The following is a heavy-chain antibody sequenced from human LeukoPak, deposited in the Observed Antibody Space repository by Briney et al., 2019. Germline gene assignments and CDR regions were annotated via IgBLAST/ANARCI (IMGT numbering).Heavy chain of an antibody. D-gene: IGHD3-3*01. V-gene: IGHV4-61*09. CDR2: IYTSGST. Sequence: SETLSLTCTVSGGSISSGSYYWSWIRQPAGKGLEWIGHIYTSGSTNYNPSLKSRVTISVDTSKNQFSLKLSSLTAADTAVYYCAREGYDSLWGQGTLVTVSS. CDR3: AREGYDSL. CDR1: GGSISSGSYY. J-gene: IGHJ4*02.